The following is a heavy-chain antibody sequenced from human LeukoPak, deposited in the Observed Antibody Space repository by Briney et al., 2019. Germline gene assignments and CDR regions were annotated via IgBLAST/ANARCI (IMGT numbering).Heavy chain of an antibody. J-gene: IGHJ4*02. D-gene: IGHD3-3*01. Sequence: PGGSLRLSCAASGFTFSSYAMIWVRQAPGKGLEWVSAISGSGGTTNYADSVKGRFTISRDNSKNTLHLQMNSLRTEDTAVYYCAKGGNVVNYHFWTGYYSFDSWGQGTLVTVSS. CDR3: AKGGNVVNYHFWTGYYSFDS. CDR2: ISGSGGTT. V-gene: IGHV3-23*01. CDR1: GFTFSSYA.